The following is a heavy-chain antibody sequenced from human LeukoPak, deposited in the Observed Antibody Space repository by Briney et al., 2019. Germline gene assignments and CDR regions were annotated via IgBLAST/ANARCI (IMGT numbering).Heavy chain of an antibody. CDR2: INPNSGNT. D-gene: IGHD6-19*01. CDR1: VYTFTNFD. CDR3: ARGPQWRGDSYYIDV. Sequence: ASVTVSCKASVYTFTNFDINWVRQAPGQGLEWMGWINPNSGNTGYAQKFQGRVTMTMNTSITTAYMELSSLISEDTAVYYCARGPQWRGDSYYIDVWGRGTTVTVSS. V-gene: IGHV1-8*01. J-gene: IGHJ6*03.